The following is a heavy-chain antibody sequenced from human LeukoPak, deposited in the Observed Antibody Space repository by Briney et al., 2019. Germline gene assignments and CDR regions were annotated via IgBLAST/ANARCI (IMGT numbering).Heavy chain of an antibody. V-gene: IGHV4-34*01. J-gene: IGHJ4*02. Sequence: PSETLSLTCGVYGGSFNGYFWTWIRQSPGKGLEWIGEINHRGSTNRNPSLESRVSISVDTSKNQLFLNLTSVTVADTALYYCARRGYCSGSNCSPWRVLDYWGQGTQVTVSS. CDR3: ARRGYCSGSNCSPWRVLDY. CDR2: INHRGST. D-gene: IGHD2-15*01. CDR1: GGSFNGYF.